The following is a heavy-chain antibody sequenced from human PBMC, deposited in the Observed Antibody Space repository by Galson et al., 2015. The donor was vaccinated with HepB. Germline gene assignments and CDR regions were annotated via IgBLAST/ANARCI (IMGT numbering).Heavy chain of an antibody. CDR1: GFTFSSYW. Sequence: SLRLSCAASGFTFSSYWMHWVRQAPGKGLVWVSRISNDGSTTNYADSVKGRFTISRDNAKNTLYLQMNSLRAEDTAVYYCARSCSRYDFWGQGTLVTASS. J-gene: IGHJ4*02. D-gene: IGHD6-13*01. CDR2: ISNDGSTT. CDR3: ARSCSRYDF. V-gene: IGHV3-74*01.